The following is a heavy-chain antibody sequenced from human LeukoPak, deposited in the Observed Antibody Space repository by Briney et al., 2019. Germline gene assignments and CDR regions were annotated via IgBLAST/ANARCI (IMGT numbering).Heavy chain of an antibody. CDR2: ISSSSSYI. Sequence: GGSLRLSCAASGFTFSSYSMNWVRQAPGKGLEWVSSISSSSSYIYYADSVKGRFTISRDNAKNSLYPQMNSLRAEDTAVYYCARGPLGIASNHFDYWGQGTLVTVSS. J-gene: IGHJ4*02. V-gene: IGHV3-21*01. CDR3: ARGPLGIASNHFDY. CDR1: GFTFSSYS. D-gene: IGHD6-13*01.